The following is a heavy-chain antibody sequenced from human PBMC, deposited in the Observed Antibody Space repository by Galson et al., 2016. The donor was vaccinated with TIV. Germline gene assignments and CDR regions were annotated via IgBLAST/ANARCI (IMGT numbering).Heavy chain of an antibody. CDR3: ARAWAGSGSY. Sequence: SLRLSCAGSGFTFSSYWMAWVRQAPGKGLEWVANVNEDGSVKYYVDSVKGRFTISRDNAKNSANLQMNSLRAEDTAGYYCARAWAGSGSYWGQGILVTVSS. CDR1: GFTFSSYW. D-gene: IGHD1-26*01. V-gene: IGHV3-7*03. CDR2: VNEDGSVK. J-gene: IGHJ4*02.